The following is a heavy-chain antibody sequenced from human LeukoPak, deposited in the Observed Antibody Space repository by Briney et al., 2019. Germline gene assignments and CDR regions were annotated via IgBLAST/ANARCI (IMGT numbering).Heavy chain of an antibody. CDR3: ARGYSSSWSSQGY. Sequence: PGGSLRLSCAASGLTFSGSAMSWVRQAPGKGLEWVSSISSSSSYIYYADSVKGRFTISRDNAKNSLYLQMNSLRAEDTAVYYCARGYSSSWSSQGYWGQGTLVTVSS. CDR2: ISSSSSYI. CDR1: GLTFSGSA. D-gene: IGHD6-13*01. V-gene: IGHV3-21*01. J-gene: IGHJ4*02.